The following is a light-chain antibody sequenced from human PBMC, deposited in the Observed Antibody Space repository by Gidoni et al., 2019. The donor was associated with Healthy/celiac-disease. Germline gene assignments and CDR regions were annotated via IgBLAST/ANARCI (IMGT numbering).Light chain of an antibody. CDR2: GAS. CDR1: QSVSSN. J-gene: IGKJ1*01. V-gene: IGKV3-15*01. Sequence: EIVITQSSATLSVSPGERATLSCRASQSVSSNLAWYQQKPGQAPRLLIYGASTRATGIPARFSGSGSGTEFTLTISSLQYEDFAVYYCQQYNNWPWTFGQGTKVEIK. CDR3: QQYNNWPWT.